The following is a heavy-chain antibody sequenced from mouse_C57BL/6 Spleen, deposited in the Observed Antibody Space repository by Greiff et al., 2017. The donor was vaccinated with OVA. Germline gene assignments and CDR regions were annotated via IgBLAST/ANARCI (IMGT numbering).Heavy chain of an antibody. J-gene: IGHJ2*01. Sequence: EVHLVESGPGLVKPSQSLSLPCSVTGYSITSGYSWNWIRQFPGHKLEWMGYISYDGSNNYNPSLTNRLSLTRDTSKNQLFLKLNSVTTEVTATKYCARAGYDQDYYWGQGTTLTVAS. CDR1: GYSITSGYS. CDR3: ARAGYDQDYY. CDR2: ISYDGSN. D-gene: IGHD2-2*01. V-gene: IGHV3-6*01.